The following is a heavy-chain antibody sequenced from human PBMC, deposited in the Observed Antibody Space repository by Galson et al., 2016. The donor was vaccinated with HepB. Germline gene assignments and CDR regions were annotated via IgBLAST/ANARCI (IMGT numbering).Heavy chain of an antibody. Sequence: SVKVSCKASGYTSTYRYLHWVRQAPGQTLEWMGWITPSNGNANYAQKFKDRVTFTRDTSMSTGYMELSSLRSEDTAIYYCVGCYNEVGDYWGQGTLVTVSS. CDR3: VGCYNEVGDY. J-gene: IGHJ4*02. CDR1: GYTSTYRY. D-gene: IGHD2-2*02. V-gene: IGHV1-45*02. CDR2: ITPSNGNA.